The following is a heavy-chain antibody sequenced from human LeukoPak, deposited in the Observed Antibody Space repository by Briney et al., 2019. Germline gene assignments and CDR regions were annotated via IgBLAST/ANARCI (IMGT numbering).Heavy chain of an antibody. CDR3: AKDVGAVRYRDDAFDI. Sequence: GGSLRLSCAASGFTLSSYAMSWVRQAPGKGLEWVSAISGSGGSTYYADSVKGRFTISRDNSKNTLYLQMNSLRAEDTAVYYCAKDVGAVRYRDDAFDIWGQGTMVTVSS. V-gene: IGHV3-23*01. CDR2: ISGSGGST. J-gene: IGHJ3*02. D-gene: IGHD3-9*01. CDR1: GFTLSSYA.